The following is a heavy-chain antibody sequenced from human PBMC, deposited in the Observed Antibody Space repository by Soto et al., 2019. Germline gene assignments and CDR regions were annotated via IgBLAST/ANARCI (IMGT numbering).Heavy chain of an antibody. CDR1: GGSISGGVHS. Sequence: QVQLQESGPGLVKPSETLSLTCTVSGGSISGGVHSWSWIRQPPGKGLEWIGHIFDSGSTYYNPSLKSRLTISVDTFKNQFSLRLSSVTAADTAMYYCAREIMPLTNDWYFDLWGRGTLVTVSS. J-gene: IGHJ2*01. V-gene: IGHV4-30-4*01. CDR2: IFDSGST. D-gene: IGHD2-8*01. CDR3: AREIMPLTNDWYFDL.